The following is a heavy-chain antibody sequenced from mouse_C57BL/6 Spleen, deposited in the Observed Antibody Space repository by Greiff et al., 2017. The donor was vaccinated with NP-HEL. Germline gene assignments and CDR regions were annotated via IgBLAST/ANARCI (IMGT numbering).Heavy chain of an antibody. CDR2: ISSGSSTI. Sequence: DVQLVESGGGLVKPGGSLKLSCAASGFTFSDYGMHWVRQAPEKGLEWVAYISSGSSTIYYADTVKGRFTISRDNAKNTLFLQMTSLRSEDTAMYYCARRPHYYGSYWYFDVWGTGTTVTVSS. J-gene: IGHJ1*03. CDR3: ARRPHYYGSYWYFDV. D-gene: IGHD1-1*01. V-gene: IGHV5-17*01. CDR1: GFTFSDYG.